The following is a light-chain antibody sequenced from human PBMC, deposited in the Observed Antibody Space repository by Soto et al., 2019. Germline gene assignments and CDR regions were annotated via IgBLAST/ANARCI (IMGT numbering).Light chain of an antibody. CDR1: QSVSTR. V-gene: IGKV1-39*01. CDR2: AAS. CDR3: QQSHSTPPT. J-gene: IGKJ1*01. Sequence: SASLGDRVTVICRASQSVSTRLAWYQQKPGQVPKLLIYAASTLHTGVPSRFSGSGSGTDFTLTITSLQPEDFTTYYCQQSHSTPPTFGQGTKVDIK.